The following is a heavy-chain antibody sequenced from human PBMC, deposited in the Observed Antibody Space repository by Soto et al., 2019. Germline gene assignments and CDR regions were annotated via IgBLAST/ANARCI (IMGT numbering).Heavy chain of an antibody. J-gene: IGHJ4*02. D-gene: IGHD6-13*01. CDR2: IYYSGCT. CDR1: GGSISSGGYY. CDR3: ARDSSSPQGSYFDY. V-gene: IGHV4-31*03. Sequence: QVQLQESGPGLMKPSQTLSLTCTVSGGSISSGGYYWSWIRQHPGKGLEWIGYIYYSGCTYYNPSLKSRVTISVDTSKNQFSLKLSSVTAADTAVYYCARDSSSPQGSYFDYWGQGTLVTVSS.